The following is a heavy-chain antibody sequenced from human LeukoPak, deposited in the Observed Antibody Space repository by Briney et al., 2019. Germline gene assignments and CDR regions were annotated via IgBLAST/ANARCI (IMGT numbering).Heavy chain of an antibody. CDR1: GGSVSSGSYY. J-gene: IGHJ2*01. D-gene: IGHD3-22*01. CDR3: ARATYHSSGYYYLLGVSNWYFDL. V-gene: IGHV4-61*01. CDR2: IYYSGST. Sequence: SETLSLTCTVSGGSVSSGSYYWSWIRQPPGTGLEWIGYIYYSGSTNYNPSLKSRVTISVDTSKNQFSLKLSSVTAADTAVYYCARATYHSSGYYYLLGVSNWYFDLWGRGTLVTVSS.